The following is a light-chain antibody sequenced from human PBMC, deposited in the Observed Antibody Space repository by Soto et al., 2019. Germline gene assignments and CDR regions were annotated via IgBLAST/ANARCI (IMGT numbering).Light chain of an antibody. CDR3: CSYAGSSTYV. CDR1: SSDVGSYNL. J-gene: IGLJ1*01. Sequence: QSVLTQPASVSGSPGQSITISCTGTSSDVGSYNLVSWYQQHPGKAPKLIIYEGSKRPSGVSNRFSGSKSGNTASLTISGLQAEDEADYHCCSYAGSSTYVFGTGTKLTVL. CDR2: EGS. V-gene: IGLV2-23*01.